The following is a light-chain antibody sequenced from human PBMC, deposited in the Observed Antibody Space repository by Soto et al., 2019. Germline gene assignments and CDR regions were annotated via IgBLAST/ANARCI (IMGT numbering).Light chain of an antibody. CDR1: QSVSSSY. CDR2: GAS. J-gene: IGKJ1*01. Sequence: EIVLTQSPGTLSLSPGARATLSCRASQSVSSSYLAWYQQKPGQAPRPLIYGASSRAIGIPDRFSGSGSGTDFTLTISRLEPEDFALYYCQQYGSSPWTVGQGTEVEIK. CDR3: QQYGSSPWT. V-gene: IGKV3-20*01.